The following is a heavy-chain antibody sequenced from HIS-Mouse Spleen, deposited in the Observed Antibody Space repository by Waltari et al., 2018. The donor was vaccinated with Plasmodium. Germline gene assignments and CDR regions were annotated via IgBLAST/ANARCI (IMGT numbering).Heavy chain of an antibody. D-gene: IGHD3-9*01. CDR2: ISMSSSYI. CDR1: GFTFSRYS. Sequence: EVQLVESGGGLVKPGGSLRLSCAASGFTFSRYSMNWVRQAPGKGLEWVSSISMSSSYIYYADSVKGRFTSSRDNAKNSLYLQMNSLRAEDTAVYYCAREDILTGYYNDYWYFDLWGRGTLVTVSS. J-gene: IGHJ2*01. CDR3: AREDILTGYYNDYWYFDL. V-gene: IGHV3-21*01.